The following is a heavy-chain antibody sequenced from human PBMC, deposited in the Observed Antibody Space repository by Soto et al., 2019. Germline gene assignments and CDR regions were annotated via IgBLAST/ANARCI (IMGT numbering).Heavy chain of an antibody. J-gene: IGHJ4*02. CDR2: INSDGSST. CDR3: VRTSLVVAAATREDY. V-gene: IGHV3-74*01. D-gene: IGHD2-15*01. Sequence: PGGSLRLSCAASGFTFSSYWMHWVRQAPGKGLVWVSRINSDGSSTSYADSVKGRFTISRDNDKNTLYLQMNSLRAEDTAVYYCVRTSLVVAAATREDYWGQGTLVTVSS. CDR1: GFTFSSYW.